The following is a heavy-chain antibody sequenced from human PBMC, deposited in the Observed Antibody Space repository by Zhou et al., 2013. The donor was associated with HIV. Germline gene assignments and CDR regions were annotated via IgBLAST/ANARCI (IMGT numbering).Heavy chain of an antibody. CDR2: IIPMFGTP. CDR3: ARDRSSDWTVGEFQH. Sequence: QVQLEQSGAEVKKPGSSVKVSCKASGGTFRSSAISWVRQAPGQGHEWMGGIIPMFGTPSHAQKFQGRLTISADESTNTAYMELSSLTSEDTAIYYCARDRSSDWTVGEFQHWGQGTLVTVSS. V-gene: IGHV1-69*12. J-gene: IGHJ1*01. CDR1: GGTFRSSA. D-gene: IGHD6-19*01.